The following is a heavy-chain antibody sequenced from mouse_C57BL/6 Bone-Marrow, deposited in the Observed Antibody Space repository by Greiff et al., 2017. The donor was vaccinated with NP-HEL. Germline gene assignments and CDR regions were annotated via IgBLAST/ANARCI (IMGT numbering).Heavy chain of an antibody. J-gene: IGHJ2*01. CDR2: IRNKANGYTT. Sequence: EVKLVESGGGLVQPGGSLSLSCAASGFTFTDYYMSWVRQPPGKALEWLGFIRNKANGYTTEYSASVKGRFTISRDNSQSILYLQMNALRAEDSATYYCARYIYQYYGSFFDYWGQGTTLTVSS. D-gene: IGHD1-1*01. V-gene: IGHV7-3*01. CDR3: ARYIYQYYGSFFDY. CDR1: GFTFTDYY.